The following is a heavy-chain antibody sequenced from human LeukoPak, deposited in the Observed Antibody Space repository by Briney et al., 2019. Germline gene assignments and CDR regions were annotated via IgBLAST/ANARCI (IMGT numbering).Heavy chain of an antibody. CDR1: GFTFSSYS. D-gene: IGHD3-10*01. Sequence: GGSLRLSCAASGFTFSSYSMNWVRQAPGKGLEWVSYISSSSSTIYYADSVKGRFTISRDNAKNSLYLQMNSLRAEDTAVYYCARGGSGRLFDYWGQGTLVTVSS. J-gene: IGHJ4*02. CDR2: ISSSSSTI. V-gene: IGHV3-48*01. CDR3: ARGGSGRLFDY.